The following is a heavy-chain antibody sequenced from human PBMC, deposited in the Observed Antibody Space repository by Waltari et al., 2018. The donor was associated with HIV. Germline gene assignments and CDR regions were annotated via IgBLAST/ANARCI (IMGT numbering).Heavy chain of an antibody. CDR1: GFTFSSYP. CDR3: AKALLTGTSYYFDY. D-gene: IGHD1-20*01. Sequence: EVQLLESGGGLVQPGGSLSLSCAASGFTFSSYPMSWVAQAPGKGLEWVSAISGSGGSTYYADSVKGRFTISRDNSKNTLYLQMNSLRAEDTAVYYCAKALLTGTSYYFDYWGQGTLVTVSS. J-gene: IGHJ4*02. V-gene: IGHV3-23*01. CDR2: ISGSGGST.